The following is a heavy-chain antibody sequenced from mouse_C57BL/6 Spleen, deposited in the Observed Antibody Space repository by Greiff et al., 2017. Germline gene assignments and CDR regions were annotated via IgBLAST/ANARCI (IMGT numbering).Heavy chain of an antibody. D-gene: IGHD1-1*01. CDR2: IRSKSSNYAT. J-gene: IGHJ1*03. CDR3: VRDSLYYYGSSWYFDV. Sequence: GGGLVQPKGSLKLSCAASGFTFNTYAMHWVRQAPGKGLEWVARIRSKSSNYATYYADSVKDRFTISRDDSQSMLYLQMNNLKTEDTAMYYCVRDSLYYYGSSWYFDVWGTGTTVTVSS. CDR1: GFTFNTYA. V-gene: IGHV10-3*01.